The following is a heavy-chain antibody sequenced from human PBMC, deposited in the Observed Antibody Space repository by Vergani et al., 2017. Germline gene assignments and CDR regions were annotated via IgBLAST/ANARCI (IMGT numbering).Heavy chain of an antibody. D-gene: IGHD3-9*01. Sequence: QVQLVQSGAEVKKPGASVKVSCKASGYTFTSYYMHWVRQAPGQGLEWMGRIIPIFGTANYAQKFQGRVTITADESTSTAYMELSSLRSEDTAVYYCARDKGYDISDQMDVWGQGTTVTVSS. V-gene: IGHV1-69*18. CDR2: IIPIFGTA. J-gene: IGHJ6*02. CDR3: ARDKGYDISDQMDV. CDR1: GYTFTSYY.